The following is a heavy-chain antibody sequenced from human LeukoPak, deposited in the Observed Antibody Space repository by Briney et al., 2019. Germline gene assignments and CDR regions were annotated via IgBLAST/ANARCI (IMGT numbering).Heavy chain of an antibody. CDR2: IKEDGSEK. J-gene: IGHJ6*02. V-gene: IGHV3-7*01. CDR1: GFTFSGYW. CDR3: ARDSGSYKGMDV. D-gene: IGHD1-26*01. Sequence: GGSLRLSCAASGFTFSGYWMSWVRQAPGKGLEWVANIKEDGSEKYYVDSVKGRLTISRDNAKNSLYLQMSSLRAEDTGVYYCARDSGSYKGMDVWGQGTTVTVSS.